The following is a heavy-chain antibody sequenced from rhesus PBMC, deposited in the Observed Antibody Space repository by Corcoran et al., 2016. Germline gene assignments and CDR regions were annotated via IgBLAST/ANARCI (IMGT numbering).Heavy chain of an antibody. Sequence: QVQLQESGPGVVKPSETLSLTCAVSGGSISDSYRWTWLRQPPGKGLEWIGYLNVSTTSTNSYPSLMVLVTISKDTSKNQCSLKLNSVTAADTAVYYCARDHYTGNWNFDYWGQGVLVTVSS. CDR2: LNVSTTST. D-gene: IGHD6-25*01. CDR3: ARDHYTGNWNFDY. J-gene: IGHJ4*01. V-gene: IGHV4S10*01. CDR1: GGSISDSYR.